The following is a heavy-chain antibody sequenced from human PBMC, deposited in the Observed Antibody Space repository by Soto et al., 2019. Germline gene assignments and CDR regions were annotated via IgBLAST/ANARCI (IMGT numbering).Heavy chain of an antibody. V-gene: IGHV4-59*01. J-gene: IGHJ5*02. CDR1: GASISGYH. CDR3: ARASPYSSGWDNWFGP. D-gene: IGHD6-19*01. CDR2: ISYSGST. Sequence: SETLSLTCTVSGASISGYHWGWIRQPPGKGLEWIGYISYSGSTNYNPSLKSRVTISVDTSKNQFSLKLSSVTAADTAVYYCARASPYSSGWDNWFGPWGQGTLVTVSS.